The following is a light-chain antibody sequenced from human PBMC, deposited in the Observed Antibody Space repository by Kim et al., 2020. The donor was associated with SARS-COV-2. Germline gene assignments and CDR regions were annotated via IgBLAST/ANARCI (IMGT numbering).Light chain of an antibody. CDR2: DAS. J-gene: IGKJ3*01. V-gene: IGKV1-5*01. CDR3: QQYNSYSFT. CDR1: QSISSW. Sequence: GDRVTITCRASQSISSWLAWYQQKPGKAPKLLIYDASSLESGVPSRFSGSGSGTEFTLTISSLQPDDFATYYCQQYNSYSFTFGPGTKVDIK.